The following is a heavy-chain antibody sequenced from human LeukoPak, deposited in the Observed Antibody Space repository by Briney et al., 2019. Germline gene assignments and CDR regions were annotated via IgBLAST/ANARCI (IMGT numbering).Heavy chain of an antibody. Sequence: GGSLTLSWAASGFTFSKYWMHWVRQGPGPGLVWVSRIKSDGSSTNYADSVKGRFTISRDNTKNTVYLQMNSLRVEDTALYYCATGEPALFDKRGQGTLVTVSS. CDR1: GFTFSKYW. CDR2: IKSDGSST. J-gene: IGHJ4*02. V-gene: IGHV3-74*01. CDR3: ATGEPALFDK. D-gene: IGHD1-14*01.